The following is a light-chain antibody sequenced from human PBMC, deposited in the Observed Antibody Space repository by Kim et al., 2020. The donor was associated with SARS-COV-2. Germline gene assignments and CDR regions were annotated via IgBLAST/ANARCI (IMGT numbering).Light chain of an antibody. CDR3: QQYGSSSSSST. J-gene: IGKJ3*01. CDR2: GAS. CDR1: QSVSSIY. V-gene: IGKV3-20*01. Sequence: GERAALSCRASQSVSSIYLAWYQQRPGQAPRLLIYGASTRATGIPERFSGSGSGTDFTLTISRLEPEDFAVYYCQQYGSSSSSSTFGPGTKVDIK.